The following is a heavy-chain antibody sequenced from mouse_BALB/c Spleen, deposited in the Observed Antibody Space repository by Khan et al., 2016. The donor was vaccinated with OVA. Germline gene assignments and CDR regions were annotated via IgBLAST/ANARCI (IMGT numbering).Heavy chain of an antibody. CDR2: ISTYSGNT. J-gene: IGHJ2*01. Sequence: QVQLQQSGPELVRPGVSVKISCKGSGYTFTDYAMYWVKQSHAKSLEWIGLISTYSGNTNYNQKFKDKATLTVDKSSSKAYMELARLTSEDSAIYYCPRPSYDGYYDYWGQRPTLTVSS. D-gene: IGHD2-3*01. CDR3: PRPSYDGYYDY. V-gene: IGHV1S137*01. CDR1: GYTFTDYA.